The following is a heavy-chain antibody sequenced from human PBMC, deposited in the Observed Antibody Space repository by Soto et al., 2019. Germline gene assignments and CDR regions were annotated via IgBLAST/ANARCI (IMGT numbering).Heavy chain of an antibody. D-gene: IGHD4-17*01. J-gene: IGHJ6*02. CDR1: GFTFSSYE. CDR3: AKEGEDYGDYYYYGMDV. V-gene: IGHV3-23*04. CDR2: ISGSGGST. Sequence: EVQLVESGGGLVQPGGSLRLSCAASGFTFSSYEMNWVRQAPGKGLEWVSAISGSGGSTYYADSVKGRFTISRDNSKNTLYLQMNSLRAEDTAVYYCAKEGEDYGDYYYYGMDVWGQGTTVTVSS.